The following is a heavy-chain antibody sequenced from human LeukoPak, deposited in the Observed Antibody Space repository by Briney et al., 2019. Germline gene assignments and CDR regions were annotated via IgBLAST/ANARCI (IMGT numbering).Heavy chain of an antibody. V-gene: IGHV3-21*01. D-gene: IGHD6-19*01. CDR2: ISSFSGYI. J-gene: IGHJ1*01. Sequence: GGSLRLSCAASGFTFSSYSMNWVRQAPGKGLEWVSSISSFSGYIYYADSVKGRFTISRDNAKNSLFLQMNSLRAEDTAIYYCAKVQDGSFWYEYFQHWGQGTLVTVSS. CDR3: AKVQDGSFWYEYFQH. CDR1: GFTFSSYS.